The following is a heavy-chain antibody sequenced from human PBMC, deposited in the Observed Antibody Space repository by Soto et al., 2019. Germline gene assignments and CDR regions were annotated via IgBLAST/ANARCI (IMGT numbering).Heavy chain of an antibody. D-gene: IGHD4-17*01. CDR2: ISSSGGTT. J-gene: IGHJ3*02. V-gene: IGHV3-23*01. CDR3: AHPRGYGVFDAVDI. Sequence: VGSLRLSCAASGFIFSTYAMNWVRQAPGKGLEWVSAISSSGGTTFYAELVRGRFTISRDNAINTLYLQMSSLRTEDTAVYYCAHPRGYGVFDAVDIWGQGTMVTVSS. CDR1: GFIFSTYA.